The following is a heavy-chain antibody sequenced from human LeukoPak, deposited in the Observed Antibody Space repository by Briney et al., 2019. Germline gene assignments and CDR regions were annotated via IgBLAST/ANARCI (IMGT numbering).Heavy chain of an antibody. D-gene: IGHD3-9*01. V-gene: IGHV3-21*01. Sequence: GGSLRLSCAASGFTFSSYSMNWVRQAPGKGLERVSSISSSSSYIYYADSVKGRFTISRDNAKNSLYLQMNSLRAEDTAVYYCAREGYDILTGDAFDIWGQGTMATVSS. J-gene: IGHJ3*02. CDR2: ISSSSSYI. CDR1: GFTFSSYS. CDR3: AREGYDILTGDAFDI.